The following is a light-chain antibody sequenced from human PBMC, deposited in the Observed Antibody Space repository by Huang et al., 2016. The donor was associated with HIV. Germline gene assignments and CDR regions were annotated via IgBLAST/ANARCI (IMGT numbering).Light chain of an antibody. CDR2: EVS. V-gene: IGKV2-29*02. CDR1: QSLLHSDGKTY. J-gene: IGKJ1*01. Sequence: DIVMIQTPLSLSVTPGQPASISCKSSQSLLHSDGKTYLYWYLQKPGPAPHLLIYEVSSRVSGVPDRFSGSGSGTDFTLKISRVEAEDVGVYYCMQGKHFPRTFGQGTKVEIK. CDR3: MQGKHFPRT.